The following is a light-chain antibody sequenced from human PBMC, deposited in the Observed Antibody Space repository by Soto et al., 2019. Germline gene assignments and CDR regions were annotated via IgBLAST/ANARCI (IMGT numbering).Light chain of an antibody. J-gene: IGKJ1*01. CDR3: QQYGTWWT. CDR1: QSVSSN. Sequence: EIVMTQSPATLSVSPGERATLSCRASQSVSSNLAWYQQKPGQAPRLLIYGASTRATGIPARFSGSGSGTEFTLTISSLQSEDFAAYYCQQYGTWWTFGQGTKVEIK. CDR2: GAS. V-gene: IGKV3-15*01.